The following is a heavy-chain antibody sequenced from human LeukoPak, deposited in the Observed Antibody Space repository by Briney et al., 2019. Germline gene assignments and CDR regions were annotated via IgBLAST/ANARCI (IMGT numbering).Heavy chain of an antibody. CDR1: GFTFSSYG. CDR3: AKDGGNYYDTAGNHLMRSYMDV. Sequence: GGSLRLSCATSGFTFSSYGMHWVRQVPGKGLEWVTVISHDAKSTYHVDSVKGRFTISRDNSKNTLYLQMNSLRAEDTAVYYCAKDGGNYYDTAGNHLMRSYMDVWGKGTTVTVSS. D-gene: IGHD3-22*01. J-gene: IGHJ6*04. V-gene: IGHV3-30*18. CDR2: ISHDAKST.